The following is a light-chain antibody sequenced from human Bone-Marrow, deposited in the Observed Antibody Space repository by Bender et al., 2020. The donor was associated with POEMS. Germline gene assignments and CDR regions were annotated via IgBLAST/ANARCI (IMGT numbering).Light chain of an antibody. CDR3: SSFTARSTYV. J-gene: IGLJ1*01. Sequence: QSALTQPASVSGPPGQSITISCTGISNDVASFNLVSWYQQHPGKAPKLMIYEGSTRPAGVSSRFSGSKSGNMASLTIPELEADDEADYYCSSFTARSTYVFGSGTRVTVL. CDR2: EGS. V-gene: IGLV2-14*02. CDR1: SNDVASFNL.